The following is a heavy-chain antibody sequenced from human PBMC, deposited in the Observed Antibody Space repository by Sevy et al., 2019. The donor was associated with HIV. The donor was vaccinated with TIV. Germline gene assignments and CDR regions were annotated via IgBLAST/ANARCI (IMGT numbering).Heavy chain of an antibody. D-gene: IGHD5-18*01. J-gene: IGHJ4*02. CDR1: TFTFSDYY. Sequence: GGSLRLSCTASTFTFSDYYMTWIRQAPGKGLECVSHIGGGGSIINYADSVKGRFTISRDNAKNSLYLQMNSLRAEDTAVYYCARGRYNYGSYYCDYWGQGTQVTVSS. CDR3: ARGRYNYGSYYCDY. V-gene: IGHV3-11*01. CDR2: IGGGGSII.